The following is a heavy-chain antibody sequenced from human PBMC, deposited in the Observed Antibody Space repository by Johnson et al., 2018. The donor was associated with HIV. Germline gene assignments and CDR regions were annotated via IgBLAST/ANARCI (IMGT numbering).Heavy chain of an antibody. CDR2: ISSSGSTI. J-gene: IGHJ3*02. D-gene: IGHD3-22*01. Sequence: QVQLVESGGGLVQPGGSLRLSCAASGFTFSDYYMSWIRQAPGKGLEWVSYISSSGSTIYYADSVKGRFTISRDNAKNSLYLQMNNLRAEDTAVYFCAKETRDSRSAFDIWGQGTMVTVSS. V-gene: IGHV3-11*04. CDR1: GFTFSDYY. CDR3: AKETRDSRSAFDI.